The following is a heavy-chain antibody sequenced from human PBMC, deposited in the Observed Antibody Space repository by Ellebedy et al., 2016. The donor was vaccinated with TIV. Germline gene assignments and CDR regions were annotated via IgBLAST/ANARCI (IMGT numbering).Heavy chain of an antibody. J-gene: IGHJ4*02. Sequence: MPSETLSLTCAVYGGSFDPSYWSWIRQPPGTGLEWIGEINHSGTTTDSPSLRSRATISLDTSKNELSLEVTSVTAADTAMYYCVWGSYYDYWGQGTLVSVSS. CDR3: VWGSYYDY. D-gene: IGHD3-16*01. CDR1: GGSFDPSY. V-gene: IGHV4-34*04. CDR2: INHSGTT.